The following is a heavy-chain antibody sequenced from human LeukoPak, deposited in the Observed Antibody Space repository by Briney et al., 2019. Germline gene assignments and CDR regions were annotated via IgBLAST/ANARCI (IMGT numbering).Heavy chain of an antibody. V-gene: IGHV4-59*01. CDR2: IYYSGST. D-gene: IGHD6-6*01. J-gene: IGHJ6*03. Sequence: SETLSLTCTVSGGRISSYYWSWIRQPPGKGLEWIGYIYYSGSTNYNPSLKSRVTISVDTSKNQFSLKLSSVTAADTAVYYCARAMSSSAPIYYYYYYMDVWGKGTTVTVSS. CDR3: ARAMSSSAPIYYYYYYMDV. CDR1: GGRISSYY.